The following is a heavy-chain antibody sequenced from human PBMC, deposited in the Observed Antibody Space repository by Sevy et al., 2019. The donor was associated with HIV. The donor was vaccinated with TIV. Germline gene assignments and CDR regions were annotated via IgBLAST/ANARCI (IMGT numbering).Heavy chain of an antibody. Sequence: GGSLRLSCAASGSTFSSYAMSWVRQAPGKGLEWVSAISGSGGSTYYADSVKGRFTISRDNSKNTLYLQMNSLRAEDTAVYYCAKRQGSYYYGSGSPDDAFDIWGQGTMVTVSS. CDR1: GSTFSSYA. J-gene: IGHJ3*02. CDR2: ISGSGGST. V-gene: IGHV3-23*01. D-gene: IGHD3-10*01. CDR3: AKRQGSYYYGSGSPDDAFDI.